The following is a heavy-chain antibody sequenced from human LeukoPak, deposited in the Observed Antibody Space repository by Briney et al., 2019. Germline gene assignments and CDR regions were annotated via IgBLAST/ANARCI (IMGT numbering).Heavy chain of an antibody. CDR1: GFTFSHFW. V-gene: IGHV3-7*03. CDR2: IKKTGSET. J-gene: IGHJ5*02. Sequence: GGSLRLSCAASGFTFSHFWMSWVRQAPGKGLEWVAYIKKTGSETYYVDSVKGRFTITRDNTRNSLFLQMYSLRAEDTAVYYCAKDGSSGYSYWFDPWGQGTLVTVSS. CDR3: AKDGSSGYSYWFDP. D-gene: IGHD3-22*01.